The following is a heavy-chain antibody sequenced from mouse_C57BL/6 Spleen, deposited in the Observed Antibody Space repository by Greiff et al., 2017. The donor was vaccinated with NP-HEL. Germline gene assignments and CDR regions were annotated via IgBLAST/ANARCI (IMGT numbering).Heavy chain of an antibody. Sequence: VQLQQPGAELVKPGASVKLSCKASGYTFTSYWMHWVKQRPGQGLEWIGMIHPNSGSTNYNEKFKSKATLTVDKSSSTAYMQLSSLTSEDSAVYYCARGHMITTDWYFDVWGTGTTVTVSS. D-gene: IGHD2-4*01. CDR2: IHPNSGST. CDR3: ARGHMITTDWYFDV. J-gene: IGHJ1*03. CDR1: GYTFTSYW. V-gene: IGHV1-64*01.